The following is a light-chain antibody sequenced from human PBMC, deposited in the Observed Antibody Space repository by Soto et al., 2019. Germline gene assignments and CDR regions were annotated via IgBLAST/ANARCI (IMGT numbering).Light chain of an antibody. CDR2: AAS. CDR3: QQVNDIPLT. CDR1: QDVRTW. V-gene: IGKV1-12*01. J-gene: IGKJ3*01. Sequence: DIQMTQSPSSLSASVGDRVTITCRASQDVRTWLAWYQQRPGRAPKLLIHAASKLQDGVPSRFSGSGSGTDFTLTISNLQPDDLGTYYCQQVNDIPLTFGPGTKVDIK.